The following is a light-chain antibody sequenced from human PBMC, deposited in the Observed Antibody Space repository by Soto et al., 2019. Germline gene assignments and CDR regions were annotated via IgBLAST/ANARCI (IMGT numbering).Light chain of an antibody. Sequence: LTQPRSVPGSPGQSVTISCAGTNSDVGAFNYVSWFQQHPGEAPKVIIYDVNERPSGVPDRFSGSKSGHTASLTISGLQSEDEADYYCCSFAGGYTFVFGTGTKVTVL. J-gene: IGLJ1*01. V-gene: IGLV2-11*01. CDR1: NSDVGAFNY. CDR3: CSFAGGYTFV. CDR2: DVN.